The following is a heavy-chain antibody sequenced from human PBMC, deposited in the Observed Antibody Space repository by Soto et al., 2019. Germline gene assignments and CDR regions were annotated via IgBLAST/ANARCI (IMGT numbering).Heavy chain of an antibody. CDR1: GDTFTSYY. CDR2: INPSGDT. J-gene: IGHJ4*02. CDR3: VTRSPAFDF. V-gene: IGHV1-46*01. Sequence: GASVKVSCKASGDTFTSYYMHWVRQAPGQGLEWMGIINPSGDTSYAQKFQGRVTMTTDTPTSTAYMELRSLRSDDTALYYCVTRSPAFDFWGQGTLVTVSS.